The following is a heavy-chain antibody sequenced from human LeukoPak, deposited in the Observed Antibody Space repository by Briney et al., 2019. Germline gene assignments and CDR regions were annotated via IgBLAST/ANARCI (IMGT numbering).Heavy chain of an antibody. CDR2: IYYSGNT. CDR1: GGSISSSSYY. CDR3: ARGGIAVAGSPGILYNWFDP. V-gene: IGHV4-39*07. Sequence: SETLPLTCSLSGGSISSSSYYWAWIRQPPGKGLEWIGSIYYSGNTYYSPSLKSRVTISVDTSKNQFSLKLSSVTAADTAVYYCARGGIAVAGSPGILYNWFDPWGQGTLVTVSS. D-gene: IGHD6-19*01. J-gene: IGHJ5*02.